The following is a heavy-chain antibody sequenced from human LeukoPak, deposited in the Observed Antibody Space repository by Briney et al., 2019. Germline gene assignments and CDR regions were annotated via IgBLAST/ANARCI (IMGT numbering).Heavy chain of an antibody. J-gene: IGHJ4*02. CDR3: ARVRDIVVVPAALDY. V-gene: IGHV3-21*01. CDR2: ISSSSSYI. Sequence: GGSLRFSCAASGFTFSSYSMNWVRQAPGKGLGWVSSISSSSSYIYYADSVKGRFTISRDNAKNSLYLQMNSLRAEDTAVYYCARVRDIVVVPAALDYWGQGTLVTVSS. CDR1: GFTFSSYS. D-gene: IGHD2-2*01.